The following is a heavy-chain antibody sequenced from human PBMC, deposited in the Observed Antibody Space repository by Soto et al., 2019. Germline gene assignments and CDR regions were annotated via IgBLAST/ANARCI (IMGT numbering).Heavy chain of an antibody. CDR2: IIPIYGRG. CDR3: ARGNKTGTTELGLDYFYNMYF. Sequence: VKVACTLGGCPFGGRAISWVREGPGQGFEWMGGIIPIYGRGKYAQNFQGRVPTTADESTSTAYMELSSLRSHETAIYYCARGNKTGTTELGLDYFYNMYFWGQGTSVTVSS. CDR1: GCPFGGRA. J-gene: IGHJ6*02. D-gene: IGHD1-1*01. V-gene: IGHV1-69*13.